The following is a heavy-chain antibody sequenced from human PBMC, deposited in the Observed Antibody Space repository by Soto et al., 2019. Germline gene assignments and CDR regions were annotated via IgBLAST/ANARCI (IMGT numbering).Heavy chain of an antibody. J-gene: IGHJ6*02. CDR3: AKDQCSSTSCYSPYYYGMDV. CDR1: GFTFSSYA. D-gene: IGHD2-2*01. V-gene: IGHV3-23*01. Sequence: SGGSLRLSCAASGFTFSSYAMSWVRQAPGKGLEWVSAISGSGGSTYYADSVKGRFTISRDNSKNTLYLQMNSLRAEDTAVYYCAKDQCSSTSCYSPYYYGMDVWGQGTTVTVSS. CDR2: ISGSGGST.